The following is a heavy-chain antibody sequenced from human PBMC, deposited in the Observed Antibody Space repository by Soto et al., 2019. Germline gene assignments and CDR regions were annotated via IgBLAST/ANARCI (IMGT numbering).Heavy chain of an antibody. Sequence: QVQLVQSGAEVKKPGASVKVSCKASGYTFTSYGISWVRQAPGQGLEGMGWISAYNGNTNYAQKLQGRVTMTTDTSTSKAYMELRSLRSDDTAVYYCASDYYCSGGSCYSGWFDPLGQGTLVTVSS. CDR3: ASDYYCSGGSCYSGWFDP. V-gene: IGHV1-18*01. D-gene: IGHD2-15*01. CDR1: GYTFTSYG. CDR2: ISAYNGNT. J-gene: IGHJ5*02.